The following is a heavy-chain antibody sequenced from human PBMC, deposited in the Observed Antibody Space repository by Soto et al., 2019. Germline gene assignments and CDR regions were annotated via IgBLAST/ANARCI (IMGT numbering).Heavy chain of an antibody. D-gene: IGHD6-13*01. J-gene: IGHJ4*02. Sequence: SETLSLTCTVSSGSISTYYWSWIRQPPGKGLEWIGSIYYSGSTYYNPSLKSRVTISVDTSKNQFSLKLSSVTAADTAVYYCARHRSSWFRNFDYWGQGTLVTVSS. CDR2: IYYSGST. V-gene: IGHV4-59*08. CDR1: SGSISTYY. CDR3: ARHRSSWFRNFDY.